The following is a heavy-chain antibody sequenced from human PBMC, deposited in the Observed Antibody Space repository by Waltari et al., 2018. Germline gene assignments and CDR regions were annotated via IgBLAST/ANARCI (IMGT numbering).Heavy chain of an antibody. V-gene: IGHV1-69*02. CDR2: IIPILGIA. Sequence: QVQLVQSGAEVKRPGSSVKVSCKASGATFSSYTIRLVRQAPGQGLEWMGRIIPILGIANYAQKFQGRVTITADKSTSTAYMELSSLRSEDTAVYYCASQGGATGWGYWGQGTLVTVSS. CDR3: ASQGGATGWGY. J-gene: IGHJ4*02. CDR1: GATFSSYT. D-gene: IGHD2-21*01.